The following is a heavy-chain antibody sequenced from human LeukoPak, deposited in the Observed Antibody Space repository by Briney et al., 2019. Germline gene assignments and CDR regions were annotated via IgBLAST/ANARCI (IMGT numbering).Heavy chain of an antibody. CDR2: IYGSGST. CDR1: GGSISSYY. J-gene: IGHJ5*02. CDR3: AREGTSGTHLNWFDP. V-gene: IGHV4-59*01. Sequence: PSETLSLTCTVSGGSISSYYWSWVRQPPAKGLEWIGHIYGSGSTNYNPSPKSRVTLSLDTSKNQFSLKLSSVTAADTAVYYCAREGTSGTHLNWFDPWGQGTLVTVSS. D-gene: IGHD1-1*01.